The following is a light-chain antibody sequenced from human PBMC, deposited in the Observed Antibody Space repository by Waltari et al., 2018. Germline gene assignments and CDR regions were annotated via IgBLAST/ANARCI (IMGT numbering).Light chain of an antibody. CDR2: YKSDSDR. V-gene: IGLV5-45*03. CDR1: SDINVGTYR. J-gene: IGLJ2*01. Sequence: QAVLIQPSSLSATPGASASLTCTLRSDINVGTYRIYWYQQKPGSPPQYLLMYKSDSDRQQGSGVPSRFSGSKDPSANAGILVISGLQSEDEADYYCMIWHTSAYVFGGGTKLTVL. CDR3: MIWHTSAYV.